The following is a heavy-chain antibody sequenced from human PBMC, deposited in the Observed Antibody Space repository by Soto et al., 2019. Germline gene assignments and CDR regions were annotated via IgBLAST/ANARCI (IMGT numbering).Heavy chain of an antibody. J-gene: IGHJ6*03. CDR1: GGSLSDYF. V-gene: IGHV4-34*01. D-gene: IGHD2-21*01. Sequence: QVQLQQWGAGLLKPSETPSLTCVVSGGSLSDYFWSWIRQPPGMALEWIGEINHLGSINYNPSLKSRVTMSGDTSKNQFSLTLNSVTAADTATYYCARGGISHWAYFYYMDVWDRGTTVTVSS. CDR2: INHLGSI. CDR3: ARGGISHWAYFYYMDV.